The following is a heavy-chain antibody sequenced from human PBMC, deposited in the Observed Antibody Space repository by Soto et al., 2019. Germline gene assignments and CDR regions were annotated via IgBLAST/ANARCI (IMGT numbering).Heavy chain of an antibody. Sequence: GGSLRLSCEVSGFTFSAYWMHWVRQVPGKGLIWVSRISNDGSTTTYADSVKGRFTISRDNAENTLYLQMNSLRADDTGLYYCTRGHRVSSTGTGDHWGQGTLVTVSS. V-gene: IGHV3-74*01. J-gene: IGHJ4*02. D-gene: IGHD1-1*01. CDR1: GFTFSAYW. CDR2: ISNDGSTT. CDR3: TRGHRVSSTGTGDH.